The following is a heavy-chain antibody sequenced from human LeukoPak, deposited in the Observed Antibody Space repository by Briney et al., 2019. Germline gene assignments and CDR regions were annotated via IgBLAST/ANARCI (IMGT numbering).Heavy chain of an antibody. CDR2: INPNSGGT. D-gene: IGHD3-10*01. J-gene: IGHJ4*02. CDR1: GYTCTGYY. Sequence: GASVKVSCKASGYTCTGYYMHWVRQAPGQGLEWMGWINPNSGGTNYAQKFQGRVTMTRDTSISTAYMELSRLRSDDTAVYYCARIPSRYITMVRGTQRDYWGQGTLVTVSS. CDR3: ARIPSRYITMVRGTQRDY. V-gene: IGHV1-2*02.